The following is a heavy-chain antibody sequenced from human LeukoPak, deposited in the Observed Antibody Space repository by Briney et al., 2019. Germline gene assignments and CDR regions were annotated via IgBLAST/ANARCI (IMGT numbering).Heavy chain of an antibody. V-gene: IGHV4-31*11. D-gene: IGHD3-10*01. CDR1: GGSISSGCYY. J-gene: IGHJ3*02. Sequence: SQTLSLTCAVSGGSISSGCYYWSWIRQHPGKGLEWIGYIYYSGSTYYNPSLKSRVTISVDTSKNQFSLKLSSVTAADTAVYYCARDYGPHDAFDIWGQGTMVTVSS. CDR3: ARDYGPHDAFDI. CDR2: IYYSGST.